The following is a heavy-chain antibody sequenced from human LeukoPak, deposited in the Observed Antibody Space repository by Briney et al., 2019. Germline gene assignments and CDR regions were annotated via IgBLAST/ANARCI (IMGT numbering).Heavy chain of an antibody. D-gene: IGHD6-6*01. CDR2: IKQDGSEK. J-gene: IGHJ4*02. CDR3: ARDRKYSSSSVGDY. V-gene: IGHV3-7*03. CDR1: GFTFSSYW. Sequence: GGSLRLSCAASGFTFSSYWMSWVRQAPGKGLEWVANIKQDGSEKYYVDSVKGRFTISRDNAKDSLYLQMNSLRAEDTAVYYCARDRKYSSSSVGDYWGQGTLVTVSS.